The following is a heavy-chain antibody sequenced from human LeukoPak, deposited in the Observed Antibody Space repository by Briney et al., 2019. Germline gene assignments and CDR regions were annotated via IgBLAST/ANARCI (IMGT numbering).Heavy chain of an antibody. CDR2: INHSGST. CDR1: GGSFSGYY. D-gene: IGHD6-13*01. Sequence: SETLSLTCAVYGGSFSGYYWSWIRQPPGKGLEWIGEINHSGSTNYNPSLKSRDTISVDTSKNQFSLKLSSVTAADTAVYYCARGPGAADDYWGQGTLVTVSS. J-gene: IGHJ4*02. V-gene: IGHV4-34*01. CDR3: ARGPGAADDY.